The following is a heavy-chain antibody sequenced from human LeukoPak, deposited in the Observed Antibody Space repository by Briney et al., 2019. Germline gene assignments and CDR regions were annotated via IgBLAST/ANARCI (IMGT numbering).Heavy chain of an antibody. Sequence: GSLRLSCAASGFTFSSYNMSWVRQAPGKGLEWVSSISSSSSYIYYADSVKGRFTISRDNAKNSLYLQMISLRAEDTAVYYCARDLSVGAKPDLGFDYWGQGTLVTVSS. V-gene: IGHV3-21*01. D-gene: IGHD1-26*01. CDR1: GFTFSSYN. CDR3: ARDLSVGAKPDLGFDY. J-gene: IGHJ4*02. CDR2: ISSSSSYI.